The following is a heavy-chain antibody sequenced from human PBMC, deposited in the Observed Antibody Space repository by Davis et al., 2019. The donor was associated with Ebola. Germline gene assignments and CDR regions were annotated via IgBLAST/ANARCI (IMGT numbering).Heavy chain of an antibody. V-gene: IGHV4-39*01. CDR3: ARRSGSLPFDY. Sequence: MPSETLSLTCTVSGGSISSSSYYWGWIRQPPGKGLEWIGSIYYSGSTYYNPSLKSRVTISVDTSKNQFSLKLSSVTAADTAVYYCARRSGSLPFDYWGQGTLVTVSS. CDR1: GGSISSSSYY. J-gene: IGHJ4*02. D-gene: IGHD1-26*01. CDR2: IYYSGST.